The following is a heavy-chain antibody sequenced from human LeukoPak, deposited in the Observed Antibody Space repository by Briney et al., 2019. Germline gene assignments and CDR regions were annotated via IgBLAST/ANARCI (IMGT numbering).Heavy chain of an antibody. D-gene: IGHD3-10*01. V-gene: IGHV4-30-2*02. CDR2: IYHSGST. Sequence: SETLSLTCTVSGGSISSGGYYWSWIRQPPGKGLEWIGYIYHSGSTYYNPSLKSRATISVDTSKNQFSLKLSSVTAADTAVYYCARGPMVRGVPSYYGMDVWGQGTTVTVSS. CDR3: ARGPMVRGVPSYYGMDV. CDR1: GGSISSGGYY. J-gene: IGHJ6*02.